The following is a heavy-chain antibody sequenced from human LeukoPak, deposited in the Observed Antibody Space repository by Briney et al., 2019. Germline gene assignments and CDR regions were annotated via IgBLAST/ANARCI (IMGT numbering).Heavy chain of an antibody. J-gene: IGHJ5*02. CDR1: GYNFATSW. D-gene: IGHD3-10*01. V-gene: IGHV5-51*01. CDR3: ARRTVGETRFGP. CDR2: IYPGDSDT. Sequence: GESLKISCKASGYNFATSWIVWVRQMPGKGLEWMGIIYPGDSDTIYSPSIQGQVTISADKSINTAYLQWSSLKASDTAMYYCARRTVGETRFGPWGQGTLVTVSS.